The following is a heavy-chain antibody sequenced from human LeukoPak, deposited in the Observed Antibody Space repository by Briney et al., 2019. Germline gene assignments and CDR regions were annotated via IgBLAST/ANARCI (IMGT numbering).Heavy chain of an antibody. D-gene: IGHD1-26*01. V-gene: IGHV4-59*13. CDR3: AREGVGPTDDAFDI. CDR2: IHYSGNT. J-gene: IGHJ3*02. CDR1: GGSISSYY. Sequence: CETLCLTSTVSGGSISSYYWNWIRQPPGKGLEWIGYIHYSGNTNYNASLKSRATISVDTSEHQFSLKLSSVTAADTAVYYCAREGVGPTDDAFDIWGEGTVVTISA.